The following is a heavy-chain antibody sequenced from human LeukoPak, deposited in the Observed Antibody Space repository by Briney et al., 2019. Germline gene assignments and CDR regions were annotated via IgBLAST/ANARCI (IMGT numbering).Heavy chain of an antibody. D-gene: IGHD5-24*01. Sequence: GGSLRLSCAASGFTFSSYYMSWVRQAPGKGLEWVAVISYDGSNKYYADSVKGRFTISRDNSKNTLYLEMNSLRPEDTAVYYCARDRRWLQYSDYWGQGTLVTVSS. V-gene: IGHV3-30*03. CDR1: GFTFSSYY. J-gene: IGHJ4*02. CDR3: ARDRRWLQYSDY. CDR2: ISYDGSNK.